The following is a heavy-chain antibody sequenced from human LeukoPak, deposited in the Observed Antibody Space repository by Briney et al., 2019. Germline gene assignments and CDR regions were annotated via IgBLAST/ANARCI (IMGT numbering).Heavy chain of an antibody. CDR1: GFIVSANY. D-gene: IGHD3-22*01. Sequence: GGSLRLSCAASGFIVSANYMSWVRQAPGKGLEWVSAISGSGGSTYYADSVKGRFTISRDNSKNTLYLQMNSLRAEDTAVYYCAKPTVNYYDSSGYIDLGYFDYWGQGTLVTVSS. CDR2: ISGSGGST. J-gene: IGHJ4*02. V-gene: IGHV3-23*01. CDR3: AKPTVNYYDSSGYIDLGYFDY.